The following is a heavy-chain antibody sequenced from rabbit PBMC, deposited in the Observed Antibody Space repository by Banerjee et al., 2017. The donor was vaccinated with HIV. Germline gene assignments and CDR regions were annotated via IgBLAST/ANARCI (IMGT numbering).Heavy chain of an antibody. Sequence: QEQLEESGGDLVKPEGSLTLTCTASGFSFSNKYVMSWVRQAPGKGLEWIACINSSSGNTVYATWAKGRFTISKTSSTTVTLQMTSLTAADTATYFCARGGGAGTGYDFWGPGTLVTVS. J-gene: IGHJ6*01. CDR1: GFSFSNKYV. CDR3: ARGGGAGTGYDF. V-gene: IGHV1S45*01. CDR2: INSSSGNT. D-gene: IGHD7-1*01.